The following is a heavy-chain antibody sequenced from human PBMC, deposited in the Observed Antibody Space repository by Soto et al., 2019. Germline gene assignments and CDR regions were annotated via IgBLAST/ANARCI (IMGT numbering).Heavy chain of an antibody. D-gene: IGHD3-10*02. Sequence: PSETLSLTCNVSGGPIKTGDYYWNWIRQPPGKGLEWIGYVFYSGATNYSPSLKSRAAISMDTSKNQFSLSLTSVTAADTAVYYCARAGFSYVHLLFWGQGIRVTVYS. CDR3: ARAGFSYVHLLF. V-gene: IGHV4-30-4*08. CDR1: GGPIKTGDYY. CDR2: VFYSGAT. J-gene: IGHJ4*02.